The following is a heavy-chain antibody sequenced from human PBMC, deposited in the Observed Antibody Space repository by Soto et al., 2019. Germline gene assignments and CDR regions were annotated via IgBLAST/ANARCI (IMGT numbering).Heavy chain of an antibody. CDR2: IYSGGSA. Sequence: PWGSLSLSCAASGFTVISTYMSWVRQAPGKGLEWVSVIYSGGSAYYADSVKGRFTISRDNSKNTLYLQMNSLRAEDTAVYYCARDAPSLGGWYEYDYWGQGTLVTVSS. CDR1: GFTVISTY. D-gene: IGHD6-19*01. V-gene: IGHV3-53*01. J-gene: IGHJ4*02. CDR3: ARDAPSLGGWYEYDY.